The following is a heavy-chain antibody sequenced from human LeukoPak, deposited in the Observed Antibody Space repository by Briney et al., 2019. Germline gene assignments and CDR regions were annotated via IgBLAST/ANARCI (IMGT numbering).Heavy chain of an antibody. CDR2: IYYTGST. Sequence: PSETLSLTCIVSGGSVSSGSYYWTWLRQPPGKGLEWIGYIYYTGSTNYNPSLKSRVTISVDTSKNQFSLKLSSVTAADTAVYYCAGSGSFQYDSTDYVCWGQGTLVTVSS. J-gene: IGHJ4*02. CDR3: AGSGSFQYDSTDYVC. D-gene: IGHD3-22*01. CDR1: GGSVSSGSYY. V-gene: IGHV4-61*01.